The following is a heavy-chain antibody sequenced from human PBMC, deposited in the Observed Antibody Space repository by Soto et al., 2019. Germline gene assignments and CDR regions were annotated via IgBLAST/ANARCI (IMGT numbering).Heavy chain of an antibody. CDR2: ISIVPNSM. V-gene: IGHV3-21*06. CDR3: ERELESSREGH. Sequence: GGSLRLSCVASGLIFSGHSFSWVRQAPGKGLEWVSSISIVPNSMYYADSVRGRFTISRDNAKNTMYLEMDSLRVEDTAVYFCERELESSREGHWGKGTMVTVYS. D-gene: IGHD6-6*01. CDR1: GLIFSGHS. J-gene: IGHJ4*02.